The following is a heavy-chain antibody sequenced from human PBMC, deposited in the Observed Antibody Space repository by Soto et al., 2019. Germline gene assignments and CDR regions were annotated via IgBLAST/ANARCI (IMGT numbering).Heavy chain of an antibody. D-gene: IGHD5-12*01. Sequence: QVQLQQWGAGLLKPSETLSLTCAVYGGSFSGYYWTWIRQPPGKGLELLGGINQSGRTNYNPSLRRRVTISADTSKNQFSLNLSSVTAPDTAVYYCARLQEVVATVKTYYYGMDVWGQGTTVTVSS. CDR1: GGSFSGYY. J-gene: IGHJ6*02. V-gene: IGHV4-34*01. CDR3: ARLQEVVATVKTYYYGMDV. CDR2: INQSGRT.